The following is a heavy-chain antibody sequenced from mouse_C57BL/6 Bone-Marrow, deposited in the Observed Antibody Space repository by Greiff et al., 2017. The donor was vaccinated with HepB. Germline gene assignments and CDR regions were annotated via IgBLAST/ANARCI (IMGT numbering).Heavy chain of an antibody. D-gene: IGHD2-5*01. CDR1: GFTFSSYA. Sequence: DVKLQESGGDLVKPGGSLKLSCAASGFTFSSYAMSWVRQTPEKRLEWVATISDGGSYTYYPDNVKGRFTISRDNAKNNLYLQMSHLKSEDTAMYYCERGGPTIVTTWYFDVWGTGTTVTVSS. CDR3: ERGGPTIVTTWYFDV. CDR2: ISDGGSYT. J-gene: IGHJ1*03. V-gene: IGHV5-4*03.